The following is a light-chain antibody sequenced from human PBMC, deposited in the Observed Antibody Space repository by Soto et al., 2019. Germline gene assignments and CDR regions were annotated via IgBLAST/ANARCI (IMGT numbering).Light chain of an antibody. V-gene: IGKV3-15*01. CDR2: GAS. CDR3: QQYNNWAYT. Sequence: EIVMTQSPATLSVSPGERATLSCRASQSVSSNLAWYQQKPGQAPRLLIYGASTRAAGIPARFSGSGSGTEFTLTISGLQSEDFAVYYGQQYNNWAYTFGQGTKLEIK. J-gene: IGKJ2*01. CDR1: QSVSSN.